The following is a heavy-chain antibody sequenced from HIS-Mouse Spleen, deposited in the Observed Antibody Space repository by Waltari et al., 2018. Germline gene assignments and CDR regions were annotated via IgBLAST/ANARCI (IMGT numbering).Heavy chain of an antibody. Sequence: QVQLQESGPGLVKPSETLSLTCTVSGYSISSGYYWGWIRQPPGKGLEWIGSIYHSGGTYYNPSLTGRVTISVDTSKNQFSLKLSSVTAADTAVYYCATLRFLEWLKGGGWFDPWGQGTLVTVSS. CDR1: GYSISSGYY. V-gene: IGHV4-38-2*02. D-gene: IGHD3-3*01. J-gene: IGHJ5*02. CDR2: IYHSGGT. CDR3: ATLRFLEWLKGGGWFDP.